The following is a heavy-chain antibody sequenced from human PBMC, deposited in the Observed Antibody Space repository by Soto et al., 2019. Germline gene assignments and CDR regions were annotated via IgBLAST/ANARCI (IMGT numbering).Heavy chain of an antibody. CDR1: GFSLSTSGVG. CDR2: IYWDDDK. Sequence: QITLKESGPTLVKPTQTLTLTCTFSGFSLSTSGVGVGWIRQPPGKALEWLALIYWDDDKRYSPSLKSRLTIPKYTSKNQVVLRMNFMDPVATATYYFPHRRDDFWSGYYGGEFDPRGQGTLVTVSS. D-gene: IGHD3-3*01. CDR3: PHRRDDFWSGYYGGEFDP. V-gene: IGHV2-5*02. J-gene: IGHJ5*02.